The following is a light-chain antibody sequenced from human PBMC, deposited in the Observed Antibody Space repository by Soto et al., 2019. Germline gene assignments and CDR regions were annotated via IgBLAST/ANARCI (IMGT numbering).Light chain of an antibody. Sequence: FMLTQPHSVSESPGKTVTISCTGSSGSIASNYVQWYQQRPGSAPTTVIYEDNQRPSGVPDRFSGSIDSSSNSASLTISGLKTEDEADYYCQSYDSYSVVFGGGTKLTVL. CDR1: SGSIASNY. CDR2: EDN. V-gene: IGLV6-57*02. CDR3: QSYDSYSVV. J-gene: IGLJ2*01.